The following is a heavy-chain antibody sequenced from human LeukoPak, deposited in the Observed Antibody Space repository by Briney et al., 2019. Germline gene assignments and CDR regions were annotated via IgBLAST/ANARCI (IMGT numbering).Heavy chain of an antibody. J-gene: IGHJ3*02. Sequence: GGSLRLSCAASGFTFSSYSMNWVRKAPGKGLEWVSSISSSSSYIYYADSVKGRFTISRDNAKNSLYLQMNSLRAEDTALYYCAKFHYGGNDAFDIWGQGTMVTVSS. CDR1: GFTFSSYS. CDR3: AKFHYGGNDAFDI. V-gene: IGHV3-21*04. CDR2: ISSSSSYI. D-gene: IGHD4-23*01.